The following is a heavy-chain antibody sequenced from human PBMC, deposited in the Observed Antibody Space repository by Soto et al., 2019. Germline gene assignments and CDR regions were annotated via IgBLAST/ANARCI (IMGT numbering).Heavy chain of an antibody. V-gene: IGHV3-33*01. CDR2: IWYDGSNK. Sequence: PGGTLRLSCAASQYTLSSYGMHWARHAPDKGLEWVAVIWYDGSNKYYAETVKGRFTISRDNSKNTLYLQMNSLRAEDTAVYYCARDSSWTDPGRFDYWGQGSLVRVSS. CDR3: ARDSSWTDPGRFDY. CDR1: QYTLSSYG. D-gene: IGHD6-13*01. J-gene: IGHJ4*02.